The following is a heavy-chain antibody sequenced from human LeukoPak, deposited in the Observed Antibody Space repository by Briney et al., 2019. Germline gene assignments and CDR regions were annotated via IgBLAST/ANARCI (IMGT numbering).Heavy chain of an antibody. CDR2: IYPGDSDT. CDR1: GYSFTSYW. Sequence: GKSLKISCKGSGYSFTSYWIGWVRQMPGKGLEWMGIIYPGDSDTRYSPSFQGQVTISADKSISTAYLQWSSLKASDTAMYYCARHASSYCSSTSCHMTNWFDPWGQGTLVTVSS. J-gene: IGHJ5*02. CDR3: ARHASSYCSSTSCHMTNWFDP. D-gene: IGHD2-2*01. V-gene: IGHV5-51*01.